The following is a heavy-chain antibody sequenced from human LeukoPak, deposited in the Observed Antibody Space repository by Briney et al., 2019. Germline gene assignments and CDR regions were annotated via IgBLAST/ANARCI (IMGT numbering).Heavy chain of an antibody. D-gene: IGHD6-13*01. V-gene: IGHV3-7*03. J-gene: IGHJ4*02. CDR1: GVTFTNYW. Sequence: GGSLRLSCVASGVTFTNYWIHWVRQAPGKGLEWVANINQDGNTKFYVDSVKGRFTISRDNAKNSVYLQMNSLRAEDTAVYYCARAIGAAEAHWGQGTLVTVSS. CDR3: ARAIGAAEAH. CDR2: INQDGNTK.